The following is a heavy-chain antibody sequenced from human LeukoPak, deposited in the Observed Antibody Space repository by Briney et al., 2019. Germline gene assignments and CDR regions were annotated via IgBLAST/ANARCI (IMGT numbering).Heavy chain of an antibody. CDR2: INPXSXGT. CDR3: ARDGTAGVDY. CDR1: GXTXXXXX. J-gene: IGHJ4*02. V-gene: IGHV1-2*02. D-gene: IGHD1/OR15-1a*01. Sequence: ASVKVSCKASGXTXXXXXXXXXXXXXGXXXXWMGWINPXSXGTNSAQKFQGRVTMTRDTSISTAYMELSRLRSDDTAVYYCARDGTAGVDYWGQGTLVTVSS.